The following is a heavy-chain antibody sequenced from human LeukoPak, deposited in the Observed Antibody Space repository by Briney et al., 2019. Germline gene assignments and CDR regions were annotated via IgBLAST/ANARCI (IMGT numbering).Heavy chain of an antibody. J-gene: IGHJ3*02. D-gene: IGHD3-10*01. CDR3: ARDRNLWFGESYAFDI. V-gene: IGHV4-59*01. CDR1: GGSISSYY. CDR2: IYYSGST. Sequence: SETLSLTCTVSGGSISSYYWSWIRQPPGKGLEWIGYIYYSGSTNYNPSLKSRVTISVDTSKNQFSLKLSSVTAADTAVYYCARDRNLWFGESYAFDIWGQGTMVTVSS.